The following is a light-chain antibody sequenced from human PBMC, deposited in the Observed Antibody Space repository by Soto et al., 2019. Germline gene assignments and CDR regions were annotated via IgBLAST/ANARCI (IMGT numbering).Light chain of an antibody. CDR1: SSNIGAGYV. Sequence: QSVLTQPPSVSGAPGQRVPIPCTGSSSNIGAGYVVHWYQQLPGAAPKLPIFSDNNRPSGVPDRFSGSKSGTSASLAITGLRAEDEADYYCQSYDNNSDYVFGTGTKLTV. CDR3: QSYDNNSDYV. V-gene: IGLV1-40*01. CDR2: SDN. J-gene: IGLJ1*01.